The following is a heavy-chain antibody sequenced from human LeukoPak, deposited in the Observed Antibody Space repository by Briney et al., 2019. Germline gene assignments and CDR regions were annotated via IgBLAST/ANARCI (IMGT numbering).Heavy chain of an antibody. D-gene: IGHD2-2*01. Sequence: GGSLRLSCAASGFTFSSYSMNWVRQAPGKGLEWISYIGISSGNTKYADSVKGRFTISGDRAKNSVYLQMNSLRVEDTAVYYCARDTKYAFDNWGQGTLVTVSS. J-gene: IGHJ4*02. CDR1: GFTFSSYS. V-gene: IGHV3-48*01. CDR3: ARDTKYAFDN. CDR2: IGISSGNT.